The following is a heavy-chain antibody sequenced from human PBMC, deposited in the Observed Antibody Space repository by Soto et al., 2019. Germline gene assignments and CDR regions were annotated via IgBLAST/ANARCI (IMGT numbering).Heavy chain of an antibody. D-gene: IGHD3-22*01. Sequence: GASMKVSCKASGYTFTRYYIHWVRQAPGQGLEWKGKINPNSGGKNYAQKIQGWVTMTRDTSISTAYMELSRLRSDDTAVYYCARDRITMIVGLPTDWGQGTLVTVSS. CDR1: GYTFTRYY. J-gene: IGHJ4*02. CDR3: ARDRITMIVGLPTD. V-gene: IGHV1-2*04. CDR2: INPNSGGK.